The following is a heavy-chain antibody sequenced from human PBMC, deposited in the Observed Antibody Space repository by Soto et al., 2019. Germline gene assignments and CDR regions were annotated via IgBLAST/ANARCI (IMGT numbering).Heavy chain of an antibody. Sequence: PGGSLRLSCAASGFSFSSHAMRWVRQAPGKGLEWVSAISGNGYTTYYADSVKGRFSISRDNSKNTLYLQMNSLRAEDTAVYYCAKEGWAARPLIWGQGTLVTVSS. CDR1: GFSFSSHA. J-gene: IGHJ4*02. CDR2: ISGNGYTT. CDR3: AKEGWAARPLI. D-gene: IGHD6-6*01. V-gene: IGHV3-23*01.